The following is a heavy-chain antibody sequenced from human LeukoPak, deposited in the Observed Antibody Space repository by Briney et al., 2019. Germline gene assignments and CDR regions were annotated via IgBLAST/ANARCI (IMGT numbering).Heavy chain of an antibody. CDR1: GGSFSGYY. J-gene: IGHJ1*01. Sequence: SETLSLTCAVYGGSFSGYYWSWIRQSPGKGLEWIGEINHSEATDYNPSFKSRVTISVDTSKNQFSLKLSSVTAADTAVYYCAREAQYCSGGSCYGEYFQHWGQGTLVTVSS. V-gene: IGHV4-34*01. CDR3: AREAQYCSGGSCYGEYFQH. CDR2: INHSEAT. D-gene: IGHD2-15*01.